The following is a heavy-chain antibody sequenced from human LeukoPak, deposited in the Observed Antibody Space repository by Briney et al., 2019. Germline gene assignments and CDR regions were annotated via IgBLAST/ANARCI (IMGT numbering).Heavy chain of an antibody. CDR1: GLTVSSNQ. CDR2: IYSGGST. D-gene: IGHD1-26*01. J-gene: IGHJ1*01. V-gene: IGHV3-53*01. Sequence: GGSLRLSCAASGLTVSSNQMNWVRQAPGKGLEWVSVIYSGGSTYYADSVKGRFTISRDNSKNTVFLQMNSLRAEDTAVYYCATSIVGLTYDEHFQHWGQGTLVTVSS. CDR3: ATSIVGLTYDEHFQH.